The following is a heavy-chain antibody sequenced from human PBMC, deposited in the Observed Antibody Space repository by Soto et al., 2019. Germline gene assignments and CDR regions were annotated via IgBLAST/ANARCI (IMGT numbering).Heavy chain of an antibody. CDR2: IDNAGTDS. V-gene: IGHV3-74*01. CDR3: ARGWFGPDV. Sequence: EVQLVESGGGLVQPGGSLRLSCAASGFTLSCRSMHWVRQAPGKGLVWVSGIDNAGTDSTYADSVKGRFTSSRDNAKNMLYLQMNSLRVEDTAVYYCARGWFGPDVWGKGPTVTFSS. CDR1: GFTLSCRS. D-gene: IGHD3-10*01. J-gene: IGHJ6*04.